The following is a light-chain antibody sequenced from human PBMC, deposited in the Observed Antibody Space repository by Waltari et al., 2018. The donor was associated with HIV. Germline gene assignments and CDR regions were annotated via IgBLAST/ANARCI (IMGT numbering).Light chain of an antibody. CDR2: TND. J-gene: IGLJ3*02. CDR3: AAWDDSLNGM. V-gene: IGLV1-44*01. CDR1: SSNIGSNI. Sequence: QSVLTQPPSVSGTPGQNVTISCSGSSSNIGSNIVNWYQQLPGAAPKLLIYTNDQQPSGVPDRFSGSKSGTSASLAISGLQSADEADYYCAAWDDSLNGMFGGGTKLTVL.